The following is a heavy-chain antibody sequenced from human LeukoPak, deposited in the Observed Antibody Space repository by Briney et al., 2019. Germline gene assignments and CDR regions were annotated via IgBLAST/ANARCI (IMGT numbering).Heavy chain of an antibody. CDR2: IDPKSGDT. D-gene: IGHD3-10*01. CDR1: GYAFSGNS. J-gene: IGHJ4*02. CDR3: ARDNMGSYEH. Sequence: ASVKVSCKASGYAFSGNSIHWARQAPGQGLEWMGRIDPKSGDTYYAQKFQGRVTMTRDTSISTAYMELSWLRADDTAVYYCARDNMGSYEHWGQGTLVTVSS. V-gene: IGHV1-2*02.